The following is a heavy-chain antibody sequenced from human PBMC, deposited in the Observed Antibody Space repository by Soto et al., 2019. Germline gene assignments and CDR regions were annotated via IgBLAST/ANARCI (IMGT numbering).Heavy chain of an antibody. D-gene: IGHD3-10*01. V-gene: IGHV3-21*01. J-gene: IGHJ5*02. CDR3: AGTLGSADP. CDR2: ISSSGHIT. CDR1: GFGFSFSNYY. Sequence: EVQLVESGGGLVRPGGSLRLSCAASGFGFSFSNYYMNWIRQAPGKGLEWVSSISSSGHITFYAPSVNGPFTITRDNGKDSVYVEKYSQRAGNTGFYFWAGTLGSADPWGRGTLVTVSS.